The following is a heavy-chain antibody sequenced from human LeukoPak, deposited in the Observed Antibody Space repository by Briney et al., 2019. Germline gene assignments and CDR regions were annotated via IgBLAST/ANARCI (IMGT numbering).Heavy chain of an antibody. CDR3: ARDLHIYDILTGHMDV. J-gene: IGHJ6*03. Sequence: PGGSLRLSCAGSGFSLNNYWMSWVRQAPGKGLEWVANIKQDGSEKAYADSVKGRFTISRDHAKNSLYLQMNSLRAEDTAVYYCARDLHIYDILTGHMDVWGKGTTVTISS. CDR2: IKQDGSEK. V-gene: IGHV3-7*01. D-gene: IGHD3-9*01. CDR1: GFSLNNYW.